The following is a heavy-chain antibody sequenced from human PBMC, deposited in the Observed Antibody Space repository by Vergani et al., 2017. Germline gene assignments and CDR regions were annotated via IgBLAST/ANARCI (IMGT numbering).Heavy chain of an antibody. CDR3: ARDLSYSTAWPFFDS. CDR2: LSYNRGSI. CDR1: GFRFDDYA. J-gene: IGHJ4*02. D-gene: IGHD4-11*01. Sequence: EVQLEESGGGLGQPGWSLRLSCTGSGFRFDDYAMHWVRHVPGKGLEWVAGLSYNRGSIGYADSVKGRFIISRDNAKNILYLQMDSLRVEDTAMYFCARDLSYSTAWPFFDSRGQGTLVTVSS. V-gene: IGHV3-9*01.